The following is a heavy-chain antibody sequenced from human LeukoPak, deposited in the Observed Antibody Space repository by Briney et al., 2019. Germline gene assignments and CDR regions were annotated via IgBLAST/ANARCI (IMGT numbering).Heavy chain of an antibody. D-gene: IGHD3-10*01. Sequence: GSLRLSCAASGFTLSNYWMTWVRQPPGKGLEWIGEIHHSGGINYNPSLKSRVTISLDKSKNQFSLELNSVTAADTALYYCLRGGDYRLHYWGQGTLVTVSS. J-gene: IGHJ4*02. CDR3: LRGGDYRLHY. CDR1: GFTLSNYW. CDR2: IHHSGGI. V-gene: IGHV4-4*02.